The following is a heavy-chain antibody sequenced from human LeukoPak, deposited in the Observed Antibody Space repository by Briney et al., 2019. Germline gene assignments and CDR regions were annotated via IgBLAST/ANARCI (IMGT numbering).Heavy chain of an antibody. D-gene: IGHD3-3*01. CDR3: ARVAAYDFWSGYGDV. CDR1: GGSISSGSYY. CDR2: IYTSGST. J-gene: IGHJ6*04. V-gene: IGHV4-61*02. Sequence: SSQTLSLTCTVSGGSISSGSYYWSWIRQPAGKGLEWIGRIYTSGSTNHNPSLKSRVTISADTSKNQFSLKLSSVTAADTAVYYCARVAAYDFWSGYGDVWGKGTTVTVSS.